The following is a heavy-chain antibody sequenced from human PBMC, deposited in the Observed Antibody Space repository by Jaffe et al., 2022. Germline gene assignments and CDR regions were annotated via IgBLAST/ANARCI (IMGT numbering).Heavy chain of an antibody. Sequence: QLQLQESGPGLVKPSETLSLTCTVSGGSISSSSYYWGWIRQPPGKGLEWIGSIYYSGSTYYNPSLKSRVTISVDTSKNQFSLKLRSVTAADTAVYYCARHFEYSSSDYWGQGTLVTVSS. J-gene: IGHJ4*02. CDR2: IYYSGST. CDR3: ARHFEYSSSDY. CDR1: GGSISSSSYY. D-gene: IGHD6-6*01. V-gene: IGHV4-39*01.